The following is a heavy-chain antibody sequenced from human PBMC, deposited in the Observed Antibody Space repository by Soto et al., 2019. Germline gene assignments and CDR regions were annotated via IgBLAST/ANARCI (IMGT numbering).Heavy chain of an antibody. CDR3: ARVGATVTSQALGFDH. CDR2: LYYTGST. Sequence: QVQLQESGPGLVRPSETLSLTCTVSGGSISSHYWSWVRQPPGKGLEWIGYLYYTGSTNYNASLTSQVTMSLDTSNIQFSLMLTSVTAADTAVYYCARVGATVTSQALGFDHWGQGILVTVSS. J-gene: IGHJ4*02. CDR1: GGSISSHY. D-gene: IGHD4-17*01. V-gene: IGHV4-59*11.